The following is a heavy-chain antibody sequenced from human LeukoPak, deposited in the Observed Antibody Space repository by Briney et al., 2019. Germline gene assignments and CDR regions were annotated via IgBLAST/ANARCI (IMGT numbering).Heavy chain of an antibody. J-gene: IGHJ4*02. V-gene: IGHV3-73*01. D-gene: IGHD1-1*01. CDR2: IGNKARNYAT. CDR1: GFTFGDST. Sequence: PGGSLKLSCAASGFTFGDSTMHWVRQASGKGLEGVGHIGNKARNYATVYAASLKGRFTISRDDSKHSAYLQVNSLKTEDTAVYYCVGDYNSWTGLKYWGQGTLVTVSS. CDR3: VGDYNSWTGLKY.